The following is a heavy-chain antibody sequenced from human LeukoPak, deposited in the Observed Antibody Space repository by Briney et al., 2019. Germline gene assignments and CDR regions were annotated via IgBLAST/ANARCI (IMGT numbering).Heavy chain of an antibody. D-gene: IGHD2-21*01. Sequence: SETLSLTCAVSIDSTNGNYWSWVRQSPGKGLEWIGEVHRSGSTNYKPSLKRRVTISIDRSKDQISLDLTSVTAADTAVYYCARELLSAPTPGAYWGQGILVTVSS. V-gene: IGHV4-4*02. J-gene: IGHJ4*02. CDR1: IDSTNGNY. CDR2: VHRSGST. CDR3: ARELLSAPTPGAY.